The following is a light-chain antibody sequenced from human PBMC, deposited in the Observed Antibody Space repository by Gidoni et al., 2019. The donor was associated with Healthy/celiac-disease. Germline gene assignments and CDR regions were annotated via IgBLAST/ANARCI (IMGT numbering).Light chain of an antibody. CDR3: MQALQTPMYT. Sequence: DIVVTQSPLSLPVTPGEPASISCRSSQSLLHSNGYYYLDWYLQKPGQSPQLLIYLGSNRASGVPDRFSGSGSGTDFTLQISRVEAEDVGVYYCMQALQTPMYTFGQGTKLEIK. CDR2: LGS. V-gene: IGKV2-28*01. CDR1: QSLLHSNGYYY. J-gene: IGKJ2*01.